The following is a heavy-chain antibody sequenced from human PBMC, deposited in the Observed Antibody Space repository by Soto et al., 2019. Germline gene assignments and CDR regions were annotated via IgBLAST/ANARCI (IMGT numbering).Heavy chain of an antibody. D-gene: IGHD3-3*01. J-gene: IGHJ5*02. CDR1: GGSFSGYY. V-gene: IGHV4-34*01. Sequence: QVQLQQWGAGLLKPSETLSLTCAVYGGSFSGYYWSWIRQPPGKGLEWIGEINHSGSTNYNPSLKIRVTISVDTSKNQFSLKLSSVTAADTAVYYCARITIFGVVIPYNWFDPWGQGTLVTVSS. CDR3: ARITIFGVVIPYNWFDP. CDR2: INHSGST.